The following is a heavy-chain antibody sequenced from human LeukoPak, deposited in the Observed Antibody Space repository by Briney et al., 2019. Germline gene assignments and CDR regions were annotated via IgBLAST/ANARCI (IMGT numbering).Heavy chain of an antibody. V-gene: IGHV1-69*05. J-gene: IGHJ4*02. CDR2: IIPIFGTA. CDR1: GGTFSSYA. D-gene: IGHD3-22*01. Sequence: SVKVSCKASGGTFSSYAISWVRQAPGQGLEWMGGIIPIFGTANYAQKFQGRVTIATDESTSTAYMELSSLRSEDTAVYYCARGLRYYYDSSGYFDYWGQGTLVTVSS. CDR3: ARGLRYYYDSSGYFDY.